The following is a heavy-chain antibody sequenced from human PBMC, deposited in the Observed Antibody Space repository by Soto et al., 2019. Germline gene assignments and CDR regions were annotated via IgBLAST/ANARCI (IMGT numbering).Heavy chain of an antibody. J-gene: IGHJ4*02. CDR1: GFTFSSYG. V-gene: IGHV3-30*18. CDR3: AKGRQNLSFFDY. CDR2: ISYDGSNK. D-gene: IGHD6-6*01. Sequence: WGSLRLSCAASGFTFSSYGMHCVRQAPGRGLEWVAVISYDGSNKYYAASVKGRFTISRDNSKNTLYLQMNSLRAEDTAVYYCAKGRQNLSFFDYWGQATLVTVSS.